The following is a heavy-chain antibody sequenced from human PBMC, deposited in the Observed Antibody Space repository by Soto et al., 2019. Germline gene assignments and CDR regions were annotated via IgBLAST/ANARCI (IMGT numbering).Heavy chain of an antibody. CDR3: ARGAGGFDY. CDR1: GFTFSDYW. V-gene: IGHV3-74*01. J-gene: IGHJ4*02. Sequence: HPGGSLRLSCAASGFTFSDYWMHWVRQAPGEGLVWVSFVNNDGSTTSYADSVQGRFTISRDNAKNTLYLEVNSLRAEDTALYYCARGAGGFDYWGQGALVTVSS. D-gene: IGHD2-15*01. CDR2: VNNDGSTT.